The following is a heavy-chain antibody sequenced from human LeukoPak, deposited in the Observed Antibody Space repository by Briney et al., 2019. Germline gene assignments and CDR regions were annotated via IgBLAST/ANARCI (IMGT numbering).Heavy chain of an antibody. V-gene: IGHV6-1*01. D-gene: IGHD2-2*01. CDR3: ARQSRIERYWYFDL. CDR2: TYYRSKWYN. Sequence: SQTLSLTCALSGDSVSSNSAAWNWIRQSPSRGLEWLGRTYYRSKWYNDYAVSVKSRITINPDTSKNQFSLQLNSVTPEDTAVYYCARQSRIERYWYFDLWGRGTLVTVSS. J-gene: IGHJ2*01. CDR1: GDSVSSNSAA.